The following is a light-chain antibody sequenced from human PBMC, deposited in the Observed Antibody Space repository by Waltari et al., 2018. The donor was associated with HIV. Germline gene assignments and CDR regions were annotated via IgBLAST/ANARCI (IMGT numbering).Light chain of an antibody. V-gene: IGLV2-14*01. CDR2: EVS. CDR3: SSYTTSSTLVV. Sequence: QSALTQPASVSGSPGQSLTISCTGTSSDVGVSDYFSWYQQHPGKAPNLMIFEVSYRPSGVSSRFSGSKSGNTASLTISVLRAEDEADYYCSSYTTSSTLVVFGGGTRLTVL. CDR1: SSDVGVSDY. J-gene: IGLJ3*02.